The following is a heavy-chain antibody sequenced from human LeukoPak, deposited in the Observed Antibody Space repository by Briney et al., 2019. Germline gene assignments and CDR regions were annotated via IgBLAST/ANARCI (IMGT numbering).Heavy chain of an antibody. CDR2: ITGSGGST. CDR1: GFTFSSYW. V-gene: IGHV3-23*01. CDR3: AKDIAVLMTPGGGGWRP. Sequence: GGSLRLSCAASGFTFSSYWMSWVRQAPGKGLEWVSSITGSGGSTYYADSVKGRSTISRDNSKNMLYLQMNSLRAEDTAVYHCAKDIAVLMTPGGGGWRPWGQGTLVTVSS. D-gene: IGHD6-19*01. J-gene: IGHJ5*02.